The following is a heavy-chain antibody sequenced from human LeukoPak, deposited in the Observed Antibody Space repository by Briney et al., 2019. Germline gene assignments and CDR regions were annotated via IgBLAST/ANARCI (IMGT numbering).Heavy chain of an antibody. Sequence: HPGGSLRLSCAASGFTFSSYAMSWVRQAPGKGLQWVSGISGSGGSTYYADSVKGRFTISRDNSKNTLYLQMNSLRAEDTAVYYCARDPSAAAVYFDYWGQGTLVTVSS. CDR2: ISGSGGST. J-gene: IGHJ4*02. V-gene: IGHV3-23*01. CDR3: ARDPSAAAVYFDY. D-gene: IGHD6-13*01. CDR1: GFTFSSYA.